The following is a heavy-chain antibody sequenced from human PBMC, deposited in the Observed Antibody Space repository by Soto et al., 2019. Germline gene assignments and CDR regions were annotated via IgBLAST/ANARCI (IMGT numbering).Heavy chain of an antibody. J-gene: IGHJ6*02. CDR1: GFTFSSYG. V-gene: IGHV3-30*18. D-gene: IGHD2-15*01. Sequence: GGSLRLSCAASGFTFSSYGMHWVRQAPGKGLEWVVVISYDGSNKYYADSVKGRFTISRDNSKNTLYLQMNSPRAEDTAVYYCAKDDRGYCSGGSCYRDTRYYYYYGMDVWGQGTTVTVSS. CDR2: ISYDGSNK. CDR3: AKDDRGYCSGGSCYRDTRYYYYYGMDV.